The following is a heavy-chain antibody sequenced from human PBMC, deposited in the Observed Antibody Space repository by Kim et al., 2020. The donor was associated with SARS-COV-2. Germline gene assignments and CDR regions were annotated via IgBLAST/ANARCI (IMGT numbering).Heavy chain of an antibody. Sequence: GGSLRLSCAASGFTFSSHAMHWVRQAPGKGLEWVSRISYDGSNKYYADSVKGRFTISRDNSKNTLYLQMNSLTAADTAVYYCASNRWGIHYCFDYCRQG. CDR2: ISYDGSNK. CDR1: GFTFSSHA. V-gene: IGHV3-30*04. J-gene: IGHJ4*02. CDR3: ASNRWGIHYCFDY. D-gene: IGHD7-27*01.